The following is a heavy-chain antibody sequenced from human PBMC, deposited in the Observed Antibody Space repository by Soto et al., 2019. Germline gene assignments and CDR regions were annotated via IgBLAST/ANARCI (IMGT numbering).Heavy chain of an antibody. CDR1: GYTFTSYD. V-gene: IGHV1-8*01. D-gene: IGHD6-19*01. J-gene: IGHJ4*02. Sequence: QVQLVPSGAEVKKPGAEVKVSCKASGYTFTSYDINWVRQATGQGLEWMGCMNPDSGNTGYAQKFQGRVTMTRNNSISTAYMELSSLRSEDTAVYYCATSRGYSSLACDYWGQGTLVTVSS. CDR3: ATSRGYSSLACDY. CDR2: MNPDSGNT.